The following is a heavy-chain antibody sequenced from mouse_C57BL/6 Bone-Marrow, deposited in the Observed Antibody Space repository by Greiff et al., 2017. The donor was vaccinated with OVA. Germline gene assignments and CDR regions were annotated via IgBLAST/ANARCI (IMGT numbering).Heavy chain of an antibody. D-gene: IGHD2-2*01. CDR3: ARWLRPFYFDY. CDR1: GFTFSDYG. Sequence: EVKLVESGGGLVKPGGSLKLSCAASGFTFSDYGMHWVRQAPEKGLEWVAYISSGSSTIYYADTVKGRFSISSDNAKNTLFLQMTSLRSEDTAMYYCARWLRPFYFDYWGQGTTLTVSS. J-gene: IGHJ2*01. V-gene: IGHV5-17*01. CDR2: ISSGSSTI.